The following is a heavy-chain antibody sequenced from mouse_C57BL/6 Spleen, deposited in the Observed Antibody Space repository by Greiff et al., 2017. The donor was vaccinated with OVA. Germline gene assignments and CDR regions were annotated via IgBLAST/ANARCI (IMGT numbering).Heavy chain of an antibody. D-gene: IGHD1-1*01. V-gene: IGHV1-80*01. J-gene: IGHJ2*01. CDR1: GYAFSSYW. CDR3: ARRLHYGGSHFDY. Sequence: QVQLKESGAELVKPGASVKISCKASGYAFSSYWMNWVKQRPGKGLEWIGQIYPGDGDTNYNGKFKGKATLTADKSSSTAYMQLSSLTSEDSAVYVGARRLHYGGSHFDYWGQGTTLTVSS. CDR2: IYPGDGDT.